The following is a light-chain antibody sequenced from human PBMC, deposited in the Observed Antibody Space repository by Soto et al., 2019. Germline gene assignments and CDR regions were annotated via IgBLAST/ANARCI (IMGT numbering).Light chain of an antibody. J-gene: IGKJ5*01. Sequence: IVLTQSPATLSLSPGERATLSCRASQSVSSYLAWYQQKPGQAPRLLIYETSKRATGIPARFSGSGSGTDFTLTISSLEPEDFAVYYCQQRSSWPLFGQGTRLEIK. CDR3: QQRSSWPL. CDR1: QSVSSY. CDR2: ETS. V-gene: IGKV3-11*01.